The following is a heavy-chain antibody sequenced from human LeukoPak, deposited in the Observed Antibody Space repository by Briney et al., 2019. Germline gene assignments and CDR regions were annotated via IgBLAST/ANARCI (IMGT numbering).Heavy chain of an antibody. CDR3: ATYSSLNRREFQY. V-gene: IGHV3-7*01. D-gene: IGHD3-22*01. J-gene: IGHJ1*01. CDR2: IKTDGSEK. Sequence: PGGSLRLSCAASGFTFSSNSMNWVRQAPGKGLQWVANIKTDGSEKYYVDSVKGRFTISRDNAKNSLYLQMNSLRAEDTAVYYCATYSSLNRREFQYWGQGTLLTVSS. CDR1: GFTFSSNS.